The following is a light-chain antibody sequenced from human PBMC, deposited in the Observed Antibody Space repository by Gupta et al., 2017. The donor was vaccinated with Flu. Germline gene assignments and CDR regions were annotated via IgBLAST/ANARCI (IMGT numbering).Light chain of an antibody. Sequence: IVLTQSPATLPLSPGEGATLSCRASQSVSTYLAWYQQKPGQAPRLLGYDASNRATGIPARGSARGSGTDFTLTISRLEPEDLAVKYCQKRSKWPRTFGGGTKVEIK. J-gene: IGKJ4*01. CDR3: QKRSKWPRT. CDR2: DAS. CDR1: QSVSTY. V-gene: IGKV3-11*01.